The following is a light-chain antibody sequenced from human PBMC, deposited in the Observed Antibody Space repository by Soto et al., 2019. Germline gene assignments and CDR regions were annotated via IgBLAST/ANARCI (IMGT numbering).Light chain of an antibody. CDR2: DAS. J-gene: IGKJ3*01. Sequence: EIVLTQSPATLSLSPGERATLSCRASQSVSSYLAWYQQKPGQAPRLLIYDASNRATGIPARFSGSGSGTDFTLTISNLEPEDFEVYYCQQRSNWPPGITFGPGTKVDIK. CDR1: QSVSSY. V-gene: IGKV3-11*01. CDR3: QQRSNWPPGIT.